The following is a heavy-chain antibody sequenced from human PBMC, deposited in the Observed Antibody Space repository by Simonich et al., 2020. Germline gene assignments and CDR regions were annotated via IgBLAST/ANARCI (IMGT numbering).Heavy chain of an antibody. D-gene: IGHD7-27*01. CDR3: ARDRNWGWFDP. CDR1: GFTFSSYA. V-gene: IGHV3-30*07. Sequence: QVQLVESGGGVVQPGRSLRLSCAASGFTFSSYAMHWVRQAPGKGLEWVAVISYDGSNKYYADAVKGRFTISRDNSKNTLYLQMNSLRAEETAVYYCARDRNWGWFDPWGQGTLVTVSS. J-gene: IGHJ5*02. CDR2: ISYDGSNK.